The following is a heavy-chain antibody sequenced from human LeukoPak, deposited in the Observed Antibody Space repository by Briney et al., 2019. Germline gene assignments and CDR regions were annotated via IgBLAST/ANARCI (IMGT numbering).Heavy chain of an antibody. D-gene: IGHD2-21*02. CDR3: ASAGYCGGDCYLQDAFDI. J-gene: IGHJ3*02. V-gene: IGHV3-23*01. CDR2: ISGSGGST. CDR1: GFTFSSYA. Sequence: PGGSLRLSCAASGFTFSSYAMSWVRQAPGKGLEWVSAISGSGGSTYYADSVKGRFAISRDNSKNTLYLQMNSLRAEDTAVYYCASAGYCGGDCYLQDAFDIWGQGTMVTVSS.